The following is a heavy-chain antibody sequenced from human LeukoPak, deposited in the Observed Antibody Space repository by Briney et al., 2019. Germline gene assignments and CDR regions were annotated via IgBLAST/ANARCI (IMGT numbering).Heavy chain of an antibody. CDR1: GFTFSSYE. CDR3: ARGFYYDSDGYNYHDY. CDR2: IGTTSGRPI. V-gene: IGHV3-48*03. D-gene: IGHD3-22*01. J-gene: IGHJ4*02. Sequence: PGGSLRLSCAASGFTFSSYEMNWVRQAPGKGLEWVSYIGTTSGRPIYYADSVKGRFTISRDNAKNSLYLQMNSLRAEDTAVYYCARGFYYDSDGYNYHDYWGQGTLVTVSS.